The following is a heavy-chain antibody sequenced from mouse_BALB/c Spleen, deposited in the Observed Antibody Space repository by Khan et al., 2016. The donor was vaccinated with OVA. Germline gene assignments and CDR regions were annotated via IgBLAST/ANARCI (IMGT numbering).Heavy chain of an antibody. CDR1: GYTFTSYT. V-gene: IGHV1-4*01. Sequence: VKLQESGAELARPGASVKMSCKASGYTFTSYTIHWIKERPGQGLEWIGYINPSNGYTNYNQKFKDKATLTTDKSSKTAYLQLSSLTSDDSAVYYGVRDGAYHRNDGWFAYWGQGTLVTVSA. CDR3: VRDGAYHRNDGWFAY. J-gene: IGHJ3*01. D-gene: IGHD2-14*01. CDR2: INPSNGYT.